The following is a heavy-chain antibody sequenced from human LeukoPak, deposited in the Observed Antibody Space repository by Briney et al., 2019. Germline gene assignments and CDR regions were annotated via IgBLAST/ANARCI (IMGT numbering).Heavy chain of an antibody. CDR3: AELGITMIGGV. CDR1: GFTFSSYE. Sequence: GGSLKLSCAASGFTFSSYEMNWVRQAPGEGLEWVSYISSSGSTIYYADSVKGRFTISRDNAKNSLYLQMNSLRAEDTAVYYCAELGITMIGGVWGKGTTVTISS. V-gene: IGHV3-48*03. J-gene: IGHJ6*04. D-gene: IGHD3-10*02. CDR2: ISSSGSTI.